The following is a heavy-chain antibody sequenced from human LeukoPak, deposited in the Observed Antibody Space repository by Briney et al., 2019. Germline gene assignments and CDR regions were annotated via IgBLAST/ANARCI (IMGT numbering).Heavy chain of an antibody. V-gene: IGHV3-48*03. CDR2: INSNGNII. CDR3: ARGGDWTFDY. D-gene: IGHD2-21*02. Sequence: PGGSLRLSCGASGFSLGNFEMNWVRQAPGKGLEWVSYINSNGNIIYYADPVKGRITISRDNAKNSLYLQMNSLRAEDTAVYYCARGGDWTFDYWGQGALVTVSS. CDR1: GFSLGNFE. J-gene: IGHJ4*02.